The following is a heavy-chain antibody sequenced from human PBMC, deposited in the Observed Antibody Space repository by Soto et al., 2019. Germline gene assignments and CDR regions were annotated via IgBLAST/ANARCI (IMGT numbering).Heavy chain of an antibody. V-gene: IGHV1-69*13. CDR3: ARVTIQCSGGSCPARNWFDP. J-gene: IGHJ5*02. Sequence: ASVKVCFKGCGGPISSEAISLGRRAPGQGLEWMGGIIPIFGTANYAQKFQGRVTITADESTSTAYMELSSLSSEDTAVYYCARVTIQCSGGSCPARNWFDPWGQGTMVTVSS. CDR1: GGPISSEA. CDR2: IIPIFGTA. D-gene: IGHD2-15*01.